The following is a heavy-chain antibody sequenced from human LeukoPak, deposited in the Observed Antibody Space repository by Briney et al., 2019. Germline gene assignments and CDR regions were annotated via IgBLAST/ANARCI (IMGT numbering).Heavy chain of an antibody. Sequence: GGSLRLSCAASGFTFSDYFVTWIRQAPGKGLEWVSYISSSGSTIYYADSVKGRFTISRDNAKNSLYLQMNSLRAEDTAIYYCARDLRHSTNYHWFDPWGQGTLVTVSS. CDR2: ISSSGSTI. CDR3: ARDLRHSTNYHWFDP. CDR1: GFTFSDYF. J-gene: IGHJ5*02. V-gene: IGHV3-11*01. D-gene: IGHD1-7*01.